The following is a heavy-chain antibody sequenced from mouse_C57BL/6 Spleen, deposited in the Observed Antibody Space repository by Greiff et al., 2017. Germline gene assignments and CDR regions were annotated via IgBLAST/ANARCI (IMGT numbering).Heavy chain of an antibody. V-gene: IGHV1-69*01. Sequence: VQLQQPGAELVMPGASVKLSCKASGYTFTSYWMHWVQQRPGQGLEWIGEIDPSDSYTNYNQKFKGKSTLTVDKSSSTAYMQLSSLTSEDSAVYYCARENYYGSSYRYFDVWGTGTTVTVSS. CDR1: GYTFTSYW. J-gene: IGHJ1*03. CDR2: IDPSDSYT. CDR3: ARENYYGSSYRYFDV. D-gene: IGHD1-1*01.